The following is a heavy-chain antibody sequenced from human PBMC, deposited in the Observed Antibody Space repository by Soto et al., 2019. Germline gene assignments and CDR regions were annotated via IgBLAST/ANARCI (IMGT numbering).Heavy chain of an antibody. V-gene: IGHV1-24*01. CDR3: ATGYYYDSSGYFDY. CDR1: GYTLTELS. D-gene: IGHD3-22*01. J-gene: IGHJ4*02. CDR2: FDPEDGET. Sequence: GASVKVSCKVSGYTLTELSMHWVRQAPGKGLEWMGGFDPEDGETICAQKFQGRVTMTEDTSTDTAYMELSSLRSEDTAVYYCATGYYYDSSGYFDYWGQGTLVTVSS.